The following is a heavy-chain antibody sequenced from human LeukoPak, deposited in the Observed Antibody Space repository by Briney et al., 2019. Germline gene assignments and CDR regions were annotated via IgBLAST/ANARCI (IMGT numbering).Heavy chain of an antibody. CDR3: ARHADDYSNPLDY. Sequence: SETLSLTCTVSGDSIRTSSHYWGWIRQSPGGGLEWIGSFHYVGSTYYNPSLQSRVTISLVSSKNQFSLRLSSVTAADTALYYCARHADDYSNPLDYWGQGTPVTVSS. J-gene: IGHJ4*02. D-gene: IGHD4-11*01. CDR2: FHYVGST. V-gene: IGHV4-39*01. CDR1: GDSIRTSSHY.